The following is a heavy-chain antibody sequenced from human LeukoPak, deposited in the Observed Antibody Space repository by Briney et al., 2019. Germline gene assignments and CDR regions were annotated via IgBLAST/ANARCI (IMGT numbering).Heavy chain of an antibody. J-gene: IGHJ4*02. D-gene: IGHD6-13*01. V-gene: IGHV3-7*01. CDR2: IKYDGSEK. CDR3: ARDIAPAGLFFDY. CDR1: GFTLSSYW. Sequence: PGGSLRLSCAASGFTLSSYWMSWVRQAPGKGLEGVDNIKYDGSEKDYVDSVKGRFTISRDNAKNSLYLQMNSLRAEDTAVYYCARDIAPAGLFFDYWGQGTLVTVSS.